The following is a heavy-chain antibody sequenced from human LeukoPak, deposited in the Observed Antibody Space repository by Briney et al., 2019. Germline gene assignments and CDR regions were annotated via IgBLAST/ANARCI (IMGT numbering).Heavy chain of an antibody. CDR1: GFNSGSYG. CDR3: AKDRRIEGGQQWLLLGY. V-gene: IGHV3-30*02. D-gene: IGHD6-19*01. J-gene: IGHJ4*02. Sequence: PGGSLRLSCAASGFNSGSYGMHWVRQAPGKGLEWVAFIRSDGINKYYADSVKGRFTISRDNSKNTLYLQMNSLRAEDTAVYYCAKDRRIEGGQQWLLLGYWGQGSLVTVSS. CDR2: IRSDGINK.